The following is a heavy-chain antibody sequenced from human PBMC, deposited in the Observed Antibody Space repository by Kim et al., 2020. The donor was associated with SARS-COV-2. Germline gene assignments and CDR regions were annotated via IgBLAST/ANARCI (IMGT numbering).Heavy chain of an antibody. J-gene: IGHJ4*02. CDR2: IYYSGST. V-gene: IGHV4-59*01. CDR3: ARGPPYQDYFDY. Sequence: SETLSLTCTVSGGSISSYYWSWIRQPPGKGLEWIGYIYYSGSTNYNPSLKSRVTISVDTSKNQFSLKLSSVTAADTAVYYCARGPPYQDYFDYWVQSTL. CDR1: GGSISSYY. D-gene: IGHD3-16*01.